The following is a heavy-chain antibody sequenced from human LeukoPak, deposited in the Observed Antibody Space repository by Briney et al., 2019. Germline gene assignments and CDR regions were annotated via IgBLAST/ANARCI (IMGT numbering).Heavy chain of an antibody. J-gene: IGHJ2*01. CDR1: GGSISSGGYF. Sequence: PSETLSLTCTVSGGSISSGGYFWSWIRQHPGKGLEWIGYIYYSGSTYYNPSLKGRVTISVDTSKNQFSLKLTSVTAADTAVYYCARPLLPDRYFDLWGRGTLVTVSS. V-gene: IGHV4-31*03. CDR3: ARPLLPDRYFDL. CDR2: IYYSGST. D-gene: IGHD1-26*01.